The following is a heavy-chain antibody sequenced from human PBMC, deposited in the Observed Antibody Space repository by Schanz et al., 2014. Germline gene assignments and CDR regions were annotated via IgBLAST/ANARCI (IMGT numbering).Heavy chain of an antibody. V-gene: IGHV3-66*01. CDR3: ARDQASEN. Sequence: EVQLVESGGGLVQPGGSLRLSCAASGFSISDHTMRWDRQAPGKGLEPVSVNYLGGNTDYADSVKGRFTISRDDSKNTLHLQITTLRSAATSIYFCARDQASENWGQGTPVTVSS. J-gene: IGHJ4*02. CDR1: GFSISDHT. CDR2: NYLGGNT.